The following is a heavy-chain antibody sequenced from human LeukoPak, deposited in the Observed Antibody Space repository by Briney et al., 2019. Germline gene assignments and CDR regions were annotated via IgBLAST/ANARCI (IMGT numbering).Heavy chain of an antibody. V-gene: IGHV2-70*11. J-gene: IGHJ4*02. D-gene: IGHD2-21*01. Sequence: SGPTLVKPTETLTLTCTFSGFSLRDGGMCVSWFRQPPGKALEWLARIDWDDDKDYNSSLKTRLSISKDASKSQVVLTMTSMDPVDTGTYYCARMPGGELLVDNWGQGTRVIVSS. CDR2: IDWDDDK. CDR3: ARMPGGELLVDN. CDR1: GFSLRDGGMC.